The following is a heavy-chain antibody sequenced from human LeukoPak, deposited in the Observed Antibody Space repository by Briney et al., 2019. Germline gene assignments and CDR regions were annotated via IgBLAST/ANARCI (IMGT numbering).Heavy chain of an antibody. CDR3: ARGLGFDY. D-gene: IGHD7-27*01. V-gene: IGHV4-61*02. CDR2: IYTSGST. J-gene: IGHJ4*02. Sequence: SQTLSLTCTVSGGSISSGSYYWSWIRQPAGRGLEWIGRIYTSGSTNYNPSLKSRVTISVDTSKNQFSLKLSSVTAADTAVYYCARGLGFDYWGQGTLVTVSS. CDR1: GGSISSGSYY.